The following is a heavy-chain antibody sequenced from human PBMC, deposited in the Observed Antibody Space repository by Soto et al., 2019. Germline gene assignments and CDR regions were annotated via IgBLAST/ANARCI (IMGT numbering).Heavy chain of an antibody. D-gene: IGHD3-3*01. J-gene: IGHJ6*02. CDR3: ARELKDFWSGYSYYYYYGMDV. CDR2: INAGNGNT. Sequence: ASVKVSCKASGYTFTSYAMHWVRQAPGQRLEWMGWINAGNGNTKYSQKFQGRVTITRDTSASTAYMELSSLRSEDTAVYYCARELKDFWSGYSYYYYYGMDVWGQGTTVTVSS. V-gene: IGHV1-3*01. CDR1: GYTFTSYA.